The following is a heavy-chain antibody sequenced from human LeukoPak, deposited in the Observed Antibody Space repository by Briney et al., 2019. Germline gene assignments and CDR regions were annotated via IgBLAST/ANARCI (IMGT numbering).Heavy chain of an antibody. V-gene: IGHV1-8*03. CDR1: GYTFTCYD. D-gene: IGHD4-11*01. CDR3: ARESSVTPYYFDY. J-gene: IGHJ4*02. CDR2: MNPNSGNT. Sequence: ASVKVSCKASGYTFTCYDINWVRQATGQGLEWMGWMNPNSGNTGYAQKFQGRLTITRNTSISTAYMELSSLRSEDTAVYYCARESSVTPYYFDYWGQGTLVTVSS.